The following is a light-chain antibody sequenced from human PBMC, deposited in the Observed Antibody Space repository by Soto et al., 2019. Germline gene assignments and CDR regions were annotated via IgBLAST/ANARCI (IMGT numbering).Light chain of an antibody. CDR3: CSYAGRYTWV. J-gene: IGLJ3*02. CDR1: SSDVGDYTS. V-gene: IGLV2-11*01. CDR2: DVT. Sequence: QSALTQARSVSGSPGQSVTISCSGISSDVGDYTSVSWYQQHPGKAPKLMIYDVTKRPSGVPDRFSGSKSGNTASLTISGLQAEDEADYYCCSYAGRYTWVFGGGTKLTVL.